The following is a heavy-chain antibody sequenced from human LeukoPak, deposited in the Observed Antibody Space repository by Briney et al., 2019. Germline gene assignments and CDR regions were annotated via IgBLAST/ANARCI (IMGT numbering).Heavy chain of an antibody. CDR2: IYYSGST. CDR3: ARALQDYGDSNYYGMDV. Sequence: SETLSLTCTVSGGSISSSSYYWGWIRQPPGKGLEWIGYIYYSGSTYYNPSLKSRVTISVDTSKNQFSLKLSSVTAADTAVYYCARALQDYGDSNYYGMDVWGQGTTVTVSS. J-gene: IGHJ6*02. CDR1: GGSISSSSYY. D-gene: IGHD4-17*01. V-gene: IGHV4-30-4*08.